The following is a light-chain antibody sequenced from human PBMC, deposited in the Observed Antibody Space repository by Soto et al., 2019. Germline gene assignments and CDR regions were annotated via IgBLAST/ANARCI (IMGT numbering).Light chain of an antibody. V-gene: IGKV3-11*01. J-gene: IGKJ5*01. CDR2: DAY. CDR3: QQRHMWPST. Sequence: EVVLTQSPVTLSLSPGERATLSCRASQSFRGLLAWYQQQPGQATRLLIYDAYNRATGIPPRFSGSGSGTDFTLTISSLEPEDSAVYYCQQRHMWPSTFGQGTRLEIK. CDR1: QSFRGL.